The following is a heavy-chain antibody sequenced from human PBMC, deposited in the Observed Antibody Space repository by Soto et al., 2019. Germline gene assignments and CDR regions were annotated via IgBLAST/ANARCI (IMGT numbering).Heavy chain of an antibody. CDR2: ISAYSGKT. CDR3: ARDPYLGDHQY. V-gene: IGHV1-18*01. D-gene: IGHD3-16*01. Sequence: QVQLVQSGAEVRKPGASVKVSCKTSGYTFTHYGISWVRQAAGQGLEWVGWISAYSGKTHYAQKVQGKVTMTTDTSTSTAYLEVRSLRSDDTAVYFCARDPYLGDHQYWGQGTLVTVSS. J-gene: IGHJ4*02. CDR1: GYTFTHYG.